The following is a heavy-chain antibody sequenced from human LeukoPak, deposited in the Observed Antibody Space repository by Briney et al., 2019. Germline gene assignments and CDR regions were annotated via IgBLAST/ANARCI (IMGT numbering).Heavy chain of an antibody. V-gene: IGHV3-15*01. CDR3: TTRTWADGFDI. Sequence: GGSLRLSCAASGFTFMNAWMNWVRQAPGKGLEWLGRIKSKANGGTADYAAPVKGRITISRDDSKNTLYLQINSLRTDDTALYYCTTRTWADGFDIWGQGTMLTVSS. CDR2: IKSKANGGTA. D-gene: IGHD2-2*01. J-gene: IGHJ3*02. CDR1: GFTFMNAW.